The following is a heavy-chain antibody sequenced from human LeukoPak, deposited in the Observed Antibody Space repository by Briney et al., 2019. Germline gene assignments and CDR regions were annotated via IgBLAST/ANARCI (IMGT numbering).Heavy chain of an antibody. CDR3: ANLLQPNPG. V-gene: IGHV3-33*06. Sequence: GGSLRLSCAASGFTFSSYGMRWVRQAPGKGLEWVAVIWYDGSNKYYADSVKGRFTISRDNSKNTLYLQMNSLRAEDTAVYYCANLLQPNPGWGQGTLVTVSS. J-gene: IGHJ4*02. CDR1: GFTFSSYG. CDR2: IWYDGSNK. D-gene: IGHD1-14*01.